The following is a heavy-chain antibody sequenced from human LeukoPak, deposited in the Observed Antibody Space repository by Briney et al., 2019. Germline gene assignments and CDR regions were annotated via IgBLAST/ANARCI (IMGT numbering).Heavy chain of an antibody. CDR3: ARGLSCSGGSCV. CDR1: GGSFSGYY. V-gene: IGHV4-34*01. Sequence: PSETLSRTCAVYGGSFSGYYWSWIRQPPGKGLEWIGEINHSGSTNYNPSLKSRVTISVDTSKNQFSLKLSSVTAADTAVYYCARGLSCSGGSCVWGQGTLVTVSS. CDR2: INHSGST. J-gene: IGHJ4*02. D-gene: IGHD2-15*01.